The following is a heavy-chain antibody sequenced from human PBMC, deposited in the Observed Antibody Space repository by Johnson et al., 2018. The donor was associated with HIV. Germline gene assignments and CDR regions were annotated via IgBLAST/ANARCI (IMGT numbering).Heavy chain of an antibody. Sequence: VHLVESGGGLVQPGGSLRLSCAASGFNVSSNYMSWVRQAPGKGLEWVSVIYSGGSTYYADSVKGRCTISRDTTKNTLYLQMNSLRAEDTAVYYCAREGGYSSSWYGGYGREDAFDIWGQGTMVTVSS. CDR2: IYSGGST. D-gene: IGHD6-13*01. V-gene: IGHV3-66*01. CDR1: GFNVSSNY. J-gene: IGHJ3*02. CDR3: AREGGYSSSWYGGYGREDAFDI.